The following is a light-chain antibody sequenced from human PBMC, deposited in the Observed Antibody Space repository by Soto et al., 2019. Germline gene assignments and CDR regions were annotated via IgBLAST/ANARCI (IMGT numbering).Light chain of an antibody. CDR1: ETVATN. CDR2: DAS. J-gene: IGKJ3*01. CDR3: QQRRT. Sequence: EVVMTQSPATLSVSPGERATLSCRASETVATNLAWYQQKPGQAPRLLIYDASNRATGIPARFSGSGSGTDFTLTISSLEPEDFAVYYCQQRRTFGPGTKVDIK. V-gene: IGKV3-11*01.